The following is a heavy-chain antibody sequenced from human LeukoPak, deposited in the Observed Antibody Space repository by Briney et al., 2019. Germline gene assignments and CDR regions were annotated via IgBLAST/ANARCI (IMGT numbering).Heavy chain of an antibody. V-gene: IGHV3-30-3*01. D-gene: IGHD3-22*01. CDR2: ISYDGSNK. J-gene: IGHJ5*02. CDR3: ARDRVVGDSSGYYTGGWFDP. CDR1: GFTFSSYA. Sequence: GGSLRLSCAASGFTFSSYAMHWVRQAPGKGLEWVAVISYDGSNKYYADSVKGRFTISRDNAKNSLYLQMNSLRAEDTAVYYCARDRVVGDSSGYYTGGWFDPWGQGTLVTVSS.